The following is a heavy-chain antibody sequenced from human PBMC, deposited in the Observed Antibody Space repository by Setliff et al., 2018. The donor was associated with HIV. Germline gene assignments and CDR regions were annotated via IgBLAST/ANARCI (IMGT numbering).Heavy chain of an antibody. CDR2: INQERTT. CDR1: RGSFSHYY. CDR3: ARVRFSFNNVRCFDL. V-gene: IGHV4-34*01. J-gene: IGHJ2*01. Sequence: SETLSLTCAVYRGSFSHYYWTWIRQSPGKGLEWIAEINQERTTFYSPSLKSRLIMSLDTSRNEVSPRLNSVTAADTATYFCARVRFSFNNVRCFDLWGPGTRVTVSS. D-gene: IGHD1-20*01.